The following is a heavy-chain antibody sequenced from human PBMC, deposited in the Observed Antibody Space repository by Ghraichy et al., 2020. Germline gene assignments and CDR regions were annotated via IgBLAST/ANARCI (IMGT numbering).Heavy chain of an antibody. CDR2: FLYSETT. CDR1: GSSVSSIDYY. D-gene: IGHD2-15*01. CDR3: VRHGGGYFDS. Sequence: SETLSLTCTVSGSSVSSIDYYWTWIRQPPGKGLEWIGSFLYSETTYYNPSLKSRVTVSVDTSKNQFSLKMSSVTAADTAIYYCVRHGGGYFDSWGQGTLVTVSS. V-gene: IGHV4-39*01. J-gene: IGHJ4*02.